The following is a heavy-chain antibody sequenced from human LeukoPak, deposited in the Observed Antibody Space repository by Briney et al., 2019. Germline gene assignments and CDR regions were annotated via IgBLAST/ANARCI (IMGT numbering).Heavy chain of an antibody. CDR2: LFSGGDT. V-gene: IGHV3-66*04. J-gene: IGHJ4*01. Sequence: GGSLRLSCAASGFTFNRNAISWVRQAPGKGLEWVSVLFSGGDTYYADSVKDRFSISRDRSRETLFLQMNSLRADDTAVYYCARQGYDSGFDYWGHGTMVTVSS. CDR3: ARQGYDSGFDY. CDR1: GFTFNRNA. D-gene: IGHD5-12*01.